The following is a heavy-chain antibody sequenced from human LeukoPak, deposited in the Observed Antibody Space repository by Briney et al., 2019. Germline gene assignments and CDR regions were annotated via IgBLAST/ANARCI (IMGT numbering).Heavy chain of an antibody. CDR3: AKDRDYALAPFHF. J-gene: IGHJ4*02. CDR1: GGSISSSSYY. CDR2: IYYSGST. D-gene: IGHD3-16*01. V-gene: IGHV4-39*07. Sequence: SETLSLTCTVSGGSISSSSYYWGWIRQPPGKGLEWIGSIYYSGSTYYNPSLKSRVTISVDTSKNQFSLKLSSVTAADTAVYYCAKDRDYALAPFHFWGQGTLVTVSS.